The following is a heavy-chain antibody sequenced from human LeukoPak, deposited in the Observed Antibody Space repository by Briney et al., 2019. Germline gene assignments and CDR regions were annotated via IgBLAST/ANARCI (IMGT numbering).Heavy chain of an antibody. CDR2: IYHSGST. CDR3: ARDSGNYDFSRFRLLLGRFDY. J-gene: IGHJ4*02. Sequence: SETLSLTCTVSGYSISSGYYWGWIRQPPGKGLEWIGSIYHSGSTYYNPSLKSRVTISVDTSKNQFSLNLGSVTAADTAIYYCARDSGNYDFSRFRLLLGRFDYWSQGTLVTVSS. D-gene: IGHD3-3*01. V-gene: IGHV4-38-2*02. CDR1: GYSISSGYY.